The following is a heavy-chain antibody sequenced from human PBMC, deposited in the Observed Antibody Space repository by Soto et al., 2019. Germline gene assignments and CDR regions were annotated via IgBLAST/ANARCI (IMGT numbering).Heavy chain of an antibody. CDR2: ISSSSSYI. Sequence: GGSLRLSCAASGFTFSSCSMNWVRQAPGKGLEWVSSISSSSSYIYYADSVKGRFTISRDNAKNSLYLQMNSLRAEDTAVYYCARGAPQAVWYYYYGMDVWGQGTTVTVSS. V-gene: IGHV3-21*01. D-gene: IGHD2-21*01. J-gene: IGHJ6*02. CDR1: GFTFSSCS. CDR3: ARGAPQAVWYYYYGMDV.